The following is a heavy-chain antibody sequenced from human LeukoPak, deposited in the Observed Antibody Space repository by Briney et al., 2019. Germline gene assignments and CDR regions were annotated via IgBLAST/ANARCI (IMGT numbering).Heavy chain of an antibody. CDR2: IYHSGST. Sequence: SETLSLTCTVSGYSISSGYYWGWIRQPPGKGLEWIGSIYHSGSTYYNPSLKSRVTISVDTSKNQFSLKLSSVTAADTAVYYCASRLWSGYFDYWGQGTLVTVSS. J-gene: IGHJ4*02. CDR1: GYSISSGYY. V-gene: IGHV4-38-2*02. D-gene: IGHD3-3*01. CDR3: ASRLWSGYFDY.